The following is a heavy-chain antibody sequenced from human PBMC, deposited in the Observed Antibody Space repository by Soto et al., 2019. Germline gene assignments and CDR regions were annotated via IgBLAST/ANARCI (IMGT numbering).Heavy chain of an antibody. V-gene: IGHV3-48*02. CDR1: GFTFSSYS. J-gene: IGHJ4*02. CDR2: ISTGSSTI. D-gene: IGHD2-2*01. CDR3: ASVPSAVGDY. Sequence: GGSLRLSCAASGFTFSSYSMNWVRQAPGKGLEWVSYISTGSSTIHYADSVKGRFTVSRDNAKNLLYLQMNSLRDEDTAVYYCASVPSAVGDYWGRGTLVTVSS.